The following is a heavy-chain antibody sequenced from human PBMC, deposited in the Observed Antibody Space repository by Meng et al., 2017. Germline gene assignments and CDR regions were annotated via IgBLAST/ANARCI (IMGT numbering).Heavy chain of an antibody. J-gene: IGHJ4*02. Sequence: ASVKVSCKPSGYNFPDYWLHWVRQATGQGLEWMGWMNPNSGNTGYAQKFQGRVTITRNTSISTAYMELSSLRSEDTAVYYCARLWAVAGSPEYYFDYWGQGTLVTVSS. D-gene: IGHD6-19*01. CDR3: ARLWAVAGSPEYYFDY. CDR2: MNPNSGNT. CDR1: GYNFPDYW. V-gene: IGHV1-8*03.